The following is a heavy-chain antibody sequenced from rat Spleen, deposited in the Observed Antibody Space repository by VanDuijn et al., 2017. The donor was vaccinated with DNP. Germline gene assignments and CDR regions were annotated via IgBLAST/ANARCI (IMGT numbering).Heavy chain of an antibody. CDR3: VRDPYNAGFDY. D-gene: IGHD4-3*01. CDR2: MWSAGDT. J-gene: IGHJ2*01. Sequence: QVQLKESGPGLVQPSQTLSLTCTVSGFPLTSYHVPWVRQPPGKGLEWMGVMWSAGDTSYNSPLKSRLTITRDTSKSQVFLKMNSLQSEDTATYYCVRDPYNAGFDYWGQGVMVTVSS. CDR1: GFPLTSYH. V-gene: IGHV2-32*01.